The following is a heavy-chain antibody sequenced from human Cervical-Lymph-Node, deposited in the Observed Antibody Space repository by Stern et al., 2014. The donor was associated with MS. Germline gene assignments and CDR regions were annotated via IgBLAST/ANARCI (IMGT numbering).Heavy chain of an antibody. J-gene: IGHJ3*02. Sequence: EVQMLESGGGLVKPGGSLRLSCAASGFTFSRYSMNWVRQAPGKGLEWVSSISSSSSYIYYADSVKGRFTISRDNAKNSLYLQMNSLRAEDTAVYYCARDYHYYDSSGYYDDAFDIWGQGTMVTVSS. CDR3: ARDYHYYDSSGYYDDAFDI. CDR2: ISSSSSYI. D-gene: IGHD3-22*01. V-gene: IGHV3-21*01. CDR1: GFTFSRYS.